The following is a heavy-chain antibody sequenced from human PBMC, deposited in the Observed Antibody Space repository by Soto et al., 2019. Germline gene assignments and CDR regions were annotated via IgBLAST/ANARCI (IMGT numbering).Heavy chain of an antibody. CDR1: GFTFNIYG. Sequence: VKLLESGGGVVQPGGSLRLSCAASGFTFNIYGMHWVRQPPDKGLEWVALISYDGRNQYYADSVQGRFTISRDNSKHALLRQMNILRADDSAVYYCAKDQASGQGSCDSWGQGTLVTVS. CDR2: ISYDGRNQ. J-gene: IGHJ4*02. CDR3: AKDQASGQGSCDS. V-gene: IGHV3-30*18.